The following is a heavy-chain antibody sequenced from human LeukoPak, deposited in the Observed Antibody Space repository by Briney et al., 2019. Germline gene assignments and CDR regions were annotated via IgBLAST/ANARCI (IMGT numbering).Heavy chain of an antibody. J-gene: IGHJ6*02. V-gene: IGHV3-21*01. CDR1: GFTFSSYN. Sequence: GGSLRLSCAASGFTFSSYNMNWVRQAPGKGLEWVSSISSSGSYIYYADSVKGRFTISRDNAKNSLYLQMNSLRAEDTAVYYCARVGYRVVSRNYYSYYGLDVWGQGTSVTVSS. CDR3: ARVGYRVVSRNYYSYYGLDV. CDR2: ISSSGSYI. D-gene: IGHD3-3*01.